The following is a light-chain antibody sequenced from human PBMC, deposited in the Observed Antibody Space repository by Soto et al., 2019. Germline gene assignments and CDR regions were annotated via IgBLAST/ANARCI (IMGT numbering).Light chain of an antibody. CDR3: QQYNGWPRT. CDR2: GAS. V-gene: IGKV3-15*01. CDR1: QDVSTN. J-gene: IGKJ1*01. Sequence: DIVMTQSPVTLSVSPGERATLSCRASQDVSTNLAWYQQRPGQAPRLLIYGASTGATGVPARFSGSGSGTEFTLTISDLQSEDFAVYYCQQYNGWPRTFGQGTKVE.